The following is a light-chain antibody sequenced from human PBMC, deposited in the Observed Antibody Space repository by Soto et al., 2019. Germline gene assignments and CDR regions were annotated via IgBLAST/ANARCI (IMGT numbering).Light chain of an antibody. CDR2: EVG. CDR1: RGDVGLYKY. J-gene: IGLJ1*01. V-gene: IGLV2-14*01. CDR3: CSFTTSSTLV. Sequence: QSALTQPASVSGSPGQSITISCTGTRGDVGLYKYVSWYQQHPGKAPKLMIYEVGNRPSGVSSRFSGSKSGNTASLTISGLQAEDEADYFCCSFTTSSTLVFGTGTKLTVL.